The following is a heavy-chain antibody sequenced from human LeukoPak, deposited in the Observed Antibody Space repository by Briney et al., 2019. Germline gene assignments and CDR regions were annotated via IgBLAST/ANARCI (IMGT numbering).Heavy chain of an antibody. D-gene: IGHD6-25*01. CDR3: ARDGGAFDI. CDR2: IYYSGST. V-gene: IGHV4-39*07. Sequence: PSETLSLTCTVSGGSISSSSYYWGWIRQPPGKGLEWIGSIYYSGSTYYNPSLKSRVTMSVDTSKNQFSLKLSSVTAADTAVYYCARDGGAFDIWGQGTMVTVSS. J-gene: IGHJ3*02. CDR1: GGSISSSSYY.